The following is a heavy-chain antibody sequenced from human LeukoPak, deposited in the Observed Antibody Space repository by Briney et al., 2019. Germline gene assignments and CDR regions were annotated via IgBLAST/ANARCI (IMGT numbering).Heavy chain of an antibody. J-gene: IGHJ4*02. CDR1: GGTFSSYA. CDR2: IIPIFRTA. V-gene: IGHV1-69*13. CDR3: ARDGVLWDYYDSSGYYSHFDY. Sequence: ASVKVSCKASGGTFSSYAISWVRQAPGQGLEWMGGIIPIFRTANYAQKFQGRVTITADESTSTAYMELSSPRSEDTAVYYCARDGVLWDYYDSSGYYSHFDYWGQGTLVTVSS. D-gene: IGHD3-22*01.